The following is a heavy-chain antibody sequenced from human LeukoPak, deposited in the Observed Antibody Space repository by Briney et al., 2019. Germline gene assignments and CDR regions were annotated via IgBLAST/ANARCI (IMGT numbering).Heavy chain of an antibody. Sequence: GGSLRLSCAASGFTFSSYAMHWVRQAPGKGLEWVAVISYDGSNKYYADSVKGRFTISRDNSKNTLYLQMNSLRAEDTAVYYCARGQAYYYDSSGPSRYWGQGTLVTVSS. D-gene: IGHD3-22*01. V-gene: IGHV3-30*04. CDR1: GFTFSSYA. CDR3: ARGQAYYYDSSGPSRY. J-gene: IGHJ4*02. CDR2: ISYDGSNK.